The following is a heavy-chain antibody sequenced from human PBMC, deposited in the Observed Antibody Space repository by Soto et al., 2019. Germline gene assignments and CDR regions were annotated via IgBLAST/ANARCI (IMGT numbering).Heavy chain of an antibody. D-gene: IGHD3-9*01. CDR1: GGSISSYY. V-gene: IGHV4-59*01. J-gene: IGHJ4*02. Sequence: PSETLSLTCTVSGGSISSYYWSWIRQPPGKGLEWIGYLYYSGSANYNPSLKSRVTISVDTSKNQFSLKLSSVTAADTAVYYCARVKEPRYFDWLLDYWGQGTLVTVSS. CDR2: LYYSGSA. CDR3: ARVKEPRYFDWLLDY.